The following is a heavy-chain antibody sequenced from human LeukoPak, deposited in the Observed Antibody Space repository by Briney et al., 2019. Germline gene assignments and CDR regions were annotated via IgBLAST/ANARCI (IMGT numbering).Heavy chain of an antibody. CDR3: AKQDIRSSAWYD. V-gene: IGHV3-23*01. CDR2: ISGSGDST. CDR1: GFTFRTYA. J-gene: IGHJ4*02. Sequence: GGSLRLSCAASGFTFRTYAMSWVRQAPGKGLEWVSGISGSGDSTKYADSVKGGFTISRDNSKNTVYLQMNSLRVEDTAVYYCAKQDIRSSAWYDWGQGTLVTVSS. D-gene: IGHD6-19*01.